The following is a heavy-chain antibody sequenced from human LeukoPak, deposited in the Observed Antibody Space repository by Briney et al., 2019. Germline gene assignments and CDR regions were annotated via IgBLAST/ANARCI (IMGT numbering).Heavy chain of an antibody. V-gene: IGHV3-9*01. CDR1: GFTFDDYA. Sequence: PGRSLRPSCAASGFTFDDYAMHWVRQAPGKGLEWVSGISWNSGSIGYADSVKGRFTISRDNAKNSLYLQMNSLRAEDTALYYCAKDSTYYYDSSGYNPFDYWGQGTLVTVSS. D-gene: IGHD3-22*01. CDR3: AKDSTYYYDSSGYNPFDY. J-gene: IGHJ4*02. CDR2: ISWNSGSI.